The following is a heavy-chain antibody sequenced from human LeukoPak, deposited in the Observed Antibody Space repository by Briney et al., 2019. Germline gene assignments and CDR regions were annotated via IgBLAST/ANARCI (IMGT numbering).Heavy chain of an antibody. D-gene: IGHD3-10*01. CDR1: GFTFSDYY. CDR2: ISSSGSTI. J-gene: IGHJ3*02. V-gene: IGHV3-11*01. CDR3: ARVGGLHGSGSSPGAFDI. Sequence: KTGGSLRLSCAASGFTFSDYYMSWVRQAPGKGREWVAYISSSGSTIYYTDSGKGRFTISRDNAKNSLYLPMNSLRAEDTAVYYCARVGGLHGSGSSPGAFDIWGQGTMVTVSS.